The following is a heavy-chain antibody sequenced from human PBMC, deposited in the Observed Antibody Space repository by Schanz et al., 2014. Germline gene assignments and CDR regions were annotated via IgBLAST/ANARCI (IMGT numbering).Heavy chain of an antibody. CDR3: ARDFSAYVGNYFDY. CDR2: IIPVLNIA. Sequence: QLQLVQSGAEVKKPGSSVKVSCKLSGGTFSSYTISWMRQAPGQGLEWMGKIIPVLNIATYAQRFQGRVSITADTSTNTAYMELRSLRSDDTAVYYCARDFSAYVGNYFDYWGQGTLVTVSS. V-gene: IGHV1-69*08. D-gene: IGHD5-12*01. CDR1: GGTFSSYT. J-gene: IGHJ4*02.